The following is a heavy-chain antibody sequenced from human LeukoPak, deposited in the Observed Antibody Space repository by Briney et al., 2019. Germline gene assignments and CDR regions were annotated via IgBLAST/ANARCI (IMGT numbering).Heavy chain of an antibody. D-gene: IGHD2-2*01. CDR2: IYYSGST. CDR1: GGSISSGGYY. V-gene: IGHV4-31*03. J-gene: IGHJ6*02. CDR3: ARDRIVVVPAARSLYYYYGMDV. Sequence: SETLSLTCTVSGGSISSGGYYWRWIRQHPGKGLEWIGYIYYSGSTYYNPSLKSRVTISVDTSKNQFPLKLSSVTAADTAVYYCARDRIVVVPAARSLYYYYGMDVWGQGTTVTVSS.